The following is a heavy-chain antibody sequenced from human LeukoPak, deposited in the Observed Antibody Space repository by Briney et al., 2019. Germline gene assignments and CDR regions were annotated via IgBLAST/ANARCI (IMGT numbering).Heavy chain of an antibody. V-gene: IGHV4-39*07. Sequence: SETLSLTCTVSGGSISSSSYYWGWNRQPPGKGLEWIGSIYYSGSTYYNPSLKSRVTISVDTSKNQFSLKLSSVTAADTAVYYCATGGNSDDYWGQGTLVTVSS. CDR3: ATGGNSDDY. J-gene: IGHJ4*02. D-gene: IGHD4-23*01. CDR1: GGSISSSSYY. CDR2: IYYSGST.